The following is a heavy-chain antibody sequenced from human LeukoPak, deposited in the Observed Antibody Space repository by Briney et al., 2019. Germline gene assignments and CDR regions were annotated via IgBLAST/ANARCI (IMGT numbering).Heavy chain of an antibody. CDR1: GFTFSSYG. J-gene: IGHJ4*02. V-gene: IGHV3-33*01. Sequence: GRSLRLSCAASGFTFSSYGMHWVGQAPGKGLEWVAVIWYDGSNKYYADSVKGRFTISRDNSKNTLYLQMNSLRAEDTAVYYCARDPEFYDSSGYPGYWGQGTLVTVSS. D-gene: IGHD3-22*01. CDR2: IWYDGSNK. CDR3: ARDPEFYDSSGYPGY.